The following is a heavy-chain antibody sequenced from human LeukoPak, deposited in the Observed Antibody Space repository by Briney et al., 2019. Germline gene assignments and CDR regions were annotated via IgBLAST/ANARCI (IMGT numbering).Heavy chain of an antibody. CDR2: INAGNGNT. V-gene: IGHV1-3*01. CDR3: ARPMGSGNYYYYYMDV. Sequence: ASVKVSCKASGYTFTSYAMHWVRQAPGQRLEWMGWINAGNGNTKYSQKFQGRVTITRDTSASTAYMELSRLRSDDTAVYYCARPMGSGNYYYYYMDVWGKGTTVTVSS. CDR1: GYTFTSYA. J-gene: IGHJ6*03. D-gene: IGHD3-10*01.